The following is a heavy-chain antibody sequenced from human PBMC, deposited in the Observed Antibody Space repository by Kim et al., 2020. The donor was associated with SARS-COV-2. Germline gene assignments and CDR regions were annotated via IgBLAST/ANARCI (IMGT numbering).Heavy chain of an antibody. CDR3: SRGMGELGIAYYYYGMDV. Sequence: ASVKVSCKASGYTFTSYYMQWVRQAPGQGLEWMGIINPSDDSTSYAQKFQGRVTMTRDKSTSTVYMELSSLRSEDTAVYYCSRGMGELGIAYYYYGMDVWGQGTTVTVSS. CDR2: INPSDDST. V-gene: IGHV1-46*01. J-gene: IGHJ6*02. D-gene: IGHD7-27*01. CDR1: GYTFTSYY.